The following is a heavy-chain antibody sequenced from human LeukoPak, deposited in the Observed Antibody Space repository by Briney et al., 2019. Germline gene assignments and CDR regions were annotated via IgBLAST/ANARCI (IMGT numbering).Heavy chain of an antibody. CDR3: ARDSDYYDSSGYVDY. Sequence: GASVKVSCKASGYTFTSCGISWVRQAPGQGLEWMGWISAYNGNTNYAQKLQGRVAMTTDTSTSTAYMELRSLRSDDTAVYYCARDSDYYDSSGYVDYWGQGTLVTVSS. CDR1: GYTFTSCG. J-gene: IGHJ4*02. V-gene: IGHV1-18*01. D-gene: IGHD3-22*01. CDR2: ISAYNGNT.